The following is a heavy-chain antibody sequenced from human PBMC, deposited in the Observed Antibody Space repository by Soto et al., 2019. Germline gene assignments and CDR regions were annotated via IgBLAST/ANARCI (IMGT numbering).Heavy chain of an antibody. D-gene: IGHD3-3*01. Sequence: EVQLVESGGGLVKPGGSLRLSCAASGFTFSSYSMNWVRQAPGKGLEWVSSISSSSSYIYYADSVKGRFTISRDIAKNSLYLQMNSLRAEDTAVYYCARITYYDFWSGQRDYYYMDVWGKGTTVTVSS. V-gene: IGHV3-21*01. CDR1: GFTFSSYS. CDR3: ARITYYDFWSGQRDYYYMDV. J-gene: IGHJ6*03. CDR2: ISSSSSYI.